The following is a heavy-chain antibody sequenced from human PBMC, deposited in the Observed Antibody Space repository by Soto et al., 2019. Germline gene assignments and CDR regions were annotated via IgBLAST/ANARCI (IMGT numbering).Heavy chain of an antibody. CDR3: ARVGVVSTNFRGFDL. CDR2: ITISGNYI. CDR1: GFAFQTYT. Sequence: EGQLVESGGGLVKPGGSLRLSCAASGFAFQTYTMEWLRQPPGKGLEWVSTITISGNYIYYADSVKGRFTISRDNGRNSVYLQMKRMRAEATAVYYCARVGVVSTNFRGFDLWGQGTLVTVSS. J-gene: IGHJ5*02. V-gene: IGHV3-21*01. D-gene: IGHD2-2*01.